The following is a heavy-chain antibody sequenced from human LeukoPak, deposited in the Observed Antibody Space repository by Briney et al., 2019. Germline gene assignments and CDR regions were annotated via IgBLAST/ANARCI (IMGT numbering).Heavy chain of an antibody. J-gene: IGHJ6*03. D-gene: IGHD6-13*01. V-gene: IGHV3-30*04. CDR3: ARGAPIATAAYYYYYMDV. Sequence: GGSLRLSCAASGFTFSSYVMHWVRQAPGKGLEWVAIISYDGSNEYYADSVKGRFTISRDNSKNTLYLQMNSLRAADTAVYYCARGAPIATAAYYYYYMDVWGKGTTVTVSS. CDR1: GFTFSSYV. CDR2: ISYDGSNE.